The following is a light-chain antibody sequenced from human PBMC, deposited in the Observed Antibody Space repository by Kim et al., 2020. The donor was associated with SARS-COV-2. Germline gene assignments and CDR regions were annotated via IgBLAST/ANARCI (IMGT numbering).Light chain of an antibody. V-gene: IGKV3-20*01. CDR1: QSVNNNY. CDR3: QQSGSSPHT. Sequence: EIVLTQSPGTLSLSPGERATLSCRASQSVNNNYLAWYQQKPGQAPRVLIYGASSRATGIPDRFSGSGSGTDFTLTISRLDPEDFAVYHCQQSGSSPHTFGQGTKLEI. CDR2: GAS. J-gene: IGKJ2*01.